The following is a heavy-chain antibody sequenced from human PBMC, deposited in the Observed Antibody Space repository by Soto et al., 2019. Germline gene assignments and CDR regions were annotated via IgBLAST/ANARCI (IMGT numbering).Heavy chain of an antibody. CDR3: PRPSSVAYFDY. CDR2: IYYSGTT. Sequence: SETLSLTCTVSGDSITSNSYFWAWIRQPPGKGLEWIGSIYYSGTTYHNPSLKSRVTISVDRSKNQFSLKLSSVTAADTAVYYCPRPSSVAYFDYWGQGALVPVS. CDR1: GDSITSNSYF. J-gene: IGHJ4*02. V-gene: IGHV4-39*01.